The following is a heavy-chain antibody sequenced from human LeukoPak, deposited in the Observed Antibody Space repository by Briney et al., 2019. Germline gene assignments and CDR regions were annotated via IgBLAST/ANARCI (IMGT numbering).Heavy chain of an antibody. CDR2: ISSSSSYI. CDR3: ARWVTTVITVDY. CDR1: GFTFSSYS. V-gene: IGHV3-21*01. Sequence: GGSLRLSCAASGFTFSSYSMNWVRQAPGKGLEWVSSISSSSSYIYYADSVKGRFTISRDNAKNSLYLQMNSLRAEDTAVYYCARWVTTVITVDYWGQGTLVTVSS. J-gene: IGHJ4*02. D-gene: IGHD4-11*01.